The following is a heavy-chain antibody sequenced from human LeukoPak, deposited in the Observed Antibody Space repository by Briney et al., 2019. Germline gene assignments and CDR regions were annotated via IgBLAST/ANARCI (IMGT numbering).Heavy chain of an antibody. CDR2: IYTSGST. Sequence: PSETLSLTCTVSGGSFSSGSYYWSWIRQPAGKGLEWIGRIYTSGSTNYNPSLKSRVTISVDTSKNQFSLKLNSVTATDTAVYCCARDDSGIFGVFSSPWGQGALVTVSS. V-gene: IGHV4-61*02. J-gene: IGHJ1*01. CDR1: GGSFSSGSYY. CDR3: ARDDSGIFGVFSSP. D-gene: IGHD3-3*01.